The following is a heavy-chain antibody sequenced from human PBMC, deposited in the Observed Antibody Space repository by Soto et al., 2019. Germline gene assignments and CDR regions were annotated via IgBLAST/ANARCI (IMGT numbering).Heavy chain of an antibody. V-gene: IGHV1-69*08. CDR3: ARDRGYGSGSYIYGMDV. Sequence: QVQLVQSGAEVKKPGSSVKVSCKASGGTFSSYTISWVRQAPGQGLEWMGRIIPILGIANYAQKFQGRVTITADKSTSTAYMELNSLRAEDTAVYYCARDRGYGSGSYIYGMDVWGQGTTVTVSS. CDR2: IIPILGIA. D-gene: IGHD1-26*01. CDR1: GGTFSSYT. J-gene: IGHJ6*02.